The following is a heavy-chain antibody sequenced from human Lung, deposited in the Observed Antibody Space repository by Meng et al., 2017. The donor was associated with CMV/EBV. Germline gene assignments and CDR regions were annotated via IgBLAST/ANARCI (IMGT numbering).Heavy chain of an antibody. V-gene: IGHV1-69*10. Sequence: SVKVSCXASGGTFSSYAISWVRQAPGQGLEWMGGIIPILGMANYAQKFQGRVTITADKSTSTAYMELSSLRSEDTAVYYCARFRVGGYSTDYWGQGTLVTVSS. D-gene: IGHD3-22*01. J-gene: IGHJ4*02. CDR1: GGTFSSYA. CDR3: ARFRVGGYSTDY. CDR2: IIPILGMA.